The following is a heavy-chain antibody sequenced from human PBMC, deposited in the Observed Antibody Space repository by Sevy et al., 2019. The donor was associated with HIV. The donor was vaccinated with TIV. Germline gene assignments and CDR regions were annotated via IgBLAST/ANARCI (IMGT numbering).Heavy chain of an antibody. CDR3: ARWDADRRWYFDY. CDR1: GFSFTSYS. Sequence: VGSLRLSCAASGFSFTSYSLNWVRQAPGKGLEWVSSISGSSSYIYYADSVKGRFTISRDNAKNSLYLQMNSLRAEDTAVYYCARWDADRRWYFDYWGQGTLVTVSS. J-gene: IGHJ4*02. D-gene: IGHD1-26*01. CDR2: ISGSSSYI. V-gene: IGHV3-21*01.